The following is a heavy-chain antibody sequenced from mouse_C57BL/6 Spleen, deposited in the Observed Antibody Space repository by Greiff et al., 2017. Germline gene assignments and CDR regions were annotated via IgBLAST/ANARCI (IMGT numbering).Heavy chain of an antibody. Sequence: EVNVVESGEGLVKPGGSLKLSCAASGFTFSSYAMSWVRQTPEKRLEWVAYISSGGDYIYYADTVKGRFTISRDNARNTLYLQMSSLKSEDTAMYYCTRMGTTDYAMDYWGQGTSVTVSS. CDR3: TRMGTTDYAMDY. CDR2: ISSGGDYI. D-gene: IGHD2-12*01. CDR1: GFTFSSYA. J-gene: IGHJ4*01. V-gene: IGHV5-9-1*02.